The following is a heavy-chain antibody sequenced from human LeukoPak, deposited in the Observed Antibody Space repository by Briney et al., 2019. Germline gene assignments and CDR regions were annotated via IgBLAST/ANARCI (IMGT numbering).Heavy chain of an antibody. Sequence: GGSLRLSCAASGFTFSSYGMHWVRQAPGKGLEWVAGISYDGSNKYYADSVKGRFTISVDNSKNTLYLQMNSLRAEDTAVYYCAKDGEYCSGGSCSTNLPGYYYGMDVWGQGTTVTVSS. CDR1: GFTFSSYG. V-gene: IGHV3-30*18. D-gene: IGHD2-15*01. CDR2: ISYDGSNK. J-gene: IGHJ6*02. CDR3: AKDGEYCSGGSCSTNLPGYYYGMDV.